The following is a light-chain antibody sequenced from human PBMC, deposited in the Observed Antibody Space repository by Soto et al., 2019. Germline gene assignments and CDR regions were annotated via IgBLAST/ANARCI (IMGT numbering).Light chain of an antibody. CDR1: QNVSSSY. Sequence: EIVLTRSPGTLSLSPWEGATLSCRGRQNVSSSYLAWYQQKPGQAPRLLIYGASSRATGIPDRFSGSGSGTDFTLTISRLEPEDFAVYYCQQRSDWPPSLTFGGGTKVDIK. CDR2: GAS. CDR3: QQRSDWPPSLT. V-gene: IGKV3D-20*02. J-gene: IGKJ4*01.